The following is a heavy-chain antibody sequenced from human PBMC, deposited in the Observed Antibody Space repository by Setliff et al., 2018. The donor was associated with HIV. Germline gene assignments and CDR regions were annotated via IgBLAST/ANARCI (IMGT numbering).Heavy chain of an antibody. V-gene: IGHV1-46*01. CDR1: GYPFTRHH. CDR3: ATYHYYDSSAYFIDLYYFDY. CDR2: INPSSGNT. D-gene: IGHD3-22*01. J-gene: IGHJ4*02. Sequence: ASVKVSCKASGYPFTRHHMHWVRQAPGQGLEWMGIINPSSGNTKYAQKFEGRVTMTRDTSTSTVYMELRSLRSEDTAVYYCATYHYYDSSAYFIDLYYFDYWGQGTLVTVSS.